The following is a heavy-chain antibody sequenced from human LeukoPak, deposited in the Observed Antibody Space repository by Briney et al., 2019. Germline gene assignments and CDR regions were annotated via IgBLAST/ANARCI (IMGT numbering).Heavy chain of an antibody. D-gene: IGHD3-22*01. CDR3: ARASYYYDSSGYPGYYFDY. J-gene: IGHJ4*02. CDR1: GYTFTDYY. Sequence: ASVKVSCKASGYTFTDYYIHWVRQAPGQGLEWMGWIIPNSGGTNYAQKFQGRVTMTRDTSISTAYMELSRLRSDDTAVYYCARASYYYDSSGYPGYYFDYWGQGTLVTVSS. CDR2: IIPNSGGT. V-gene: IGHV1-2*02.